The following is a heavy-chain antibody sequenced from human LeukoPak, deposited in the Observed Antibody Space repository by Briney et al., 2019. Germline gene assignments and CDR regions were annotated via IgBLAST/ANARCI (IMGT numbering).Heavy chain of an antibody. CDR2: FYNSGYFYNSGGT. V-gene: IGHV4-59*11. CDR3: ARGFNDYNNDVYFYYMDI. CDR1: GASLSDHY. J-gene: IGHJ6*03. Sequence: PSETQSLTCTVSGASLSDHYWSWIRQSPGKGLEWIGYFYNSGYFYNSGGTNYNPSLKSRVTISGDTSKNQFSLKLTSVTAADTAVYYCARGFNDYNNDVYFYYMDIWGKGTTVTVSS. D-gene: IGHD4-11*01.